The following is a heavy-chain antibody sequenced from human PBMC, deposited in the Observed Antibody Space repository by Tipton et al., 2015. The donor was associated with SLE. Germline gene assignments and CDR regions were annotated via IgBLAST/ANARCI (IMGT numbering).Heavy chain of an antibody. D-gene: IGHD6-13*01. Sequence: TLSLTCVVSGYSITSDNYWDWIRQPPGKGLEWIGYIYYSGSTYYNPSLKSRVTISVDTSKNQFSLKLSSVTAADTAVYYCARDNAAAGLHYFDYWGQGTLVTVSS. V-gene: IGHV4-28*03. J-gene: IGHJ4*02. CDR2: IYYSGST. CDR3: ARDNAAAGLHYFDY. CDR1: GYSITSDNY.